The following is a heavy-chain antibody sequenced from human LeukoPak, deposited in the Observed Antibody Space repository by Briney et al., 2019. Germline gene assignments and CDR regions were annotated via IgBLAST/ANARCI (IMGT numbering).Heavy chain of an antibody. D-gene: IGHD3-16*02. CDR2: IYTSGST. V-gene: IGHV4-4*07. Sequence: MTSETLSLTCTVSGGSISSYYWSWIRQPAGKGLEWIGRIYTSGSTNYNPSLKSRVTMSVDTSKNQFSLKLSSVTAADTAVYYCARSLSIKFGGVIAANWFDPWGQGTLVTVSS. J-gene: IGHJ5*02. CDR3: ARSLSIKFGGVIAANWFDP. CDR1: GGSISSYY.